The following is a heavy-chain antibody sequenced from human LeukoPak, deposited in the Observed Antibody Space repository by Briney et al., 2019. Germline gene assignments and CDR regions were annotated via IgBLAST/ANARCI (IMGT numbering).Heavy chain of an antibody. V-gene: IGHV3-30*03. CDR1: GFTFSSYG. CDR2: ISYDGSNK. CDR3: ASLNAFDY. J-gene: IGHJ4*02. Sequence: GGSLRLSCAASGFTFSSYGMHWVRQAPGKGLEWVAVISYDGSNKYYADSVKGRFTISRDNSKNTLYLQMNSLGAEDTAVYYCASLNAFDYWGQGTLVTVSS.